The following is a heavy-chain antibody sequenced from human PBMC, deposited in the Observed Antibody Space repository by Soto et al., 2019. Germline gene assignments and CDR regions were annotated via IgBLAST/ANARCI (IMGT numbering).Heavy chain of an antibody. CDR3: SSWVVATNTGY. V-gene: IGHV4-34*01. D-gene: IGHD2-21*02. Sequence: SETLSLTCAVSGGSFSGNYWGWIRQPPGMGLEWIGEINHSGVHKYNPSLKSRVTISVDTSKNQLSLKLTSVTAADTAVYYCSSWVVATNTGYWGQGTLVTVSS. CDR2: INHSGVH. J-gene: IGHJ1*01. CDR1: GGSFSGNY.